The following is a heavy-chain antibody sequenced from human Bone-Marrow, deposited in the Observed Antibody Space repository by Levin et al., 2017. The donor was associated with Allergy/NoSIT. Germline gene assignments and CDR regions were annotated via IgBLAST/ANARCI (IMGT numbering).Heavy chain of an antibody. V-gene: IGHV4-34*01. CDR3: ARDKASGYDPENHWYFDL. Sequence: SETLSLTCAVYGGSFSGYYWSWIRQSPGKGLEWIGEKNPIGSTNYNPSLKSRVIMSVDTSKNQFSLSLSSVTAADTAIYYCARDKASGYDPENHWYFDLWGRGTLVTVSS. J-gene: IGHJ2*01. D-gene: IGHD5-12*01. CDR2: KNPIGST. CDR1: GGSFSGYY.